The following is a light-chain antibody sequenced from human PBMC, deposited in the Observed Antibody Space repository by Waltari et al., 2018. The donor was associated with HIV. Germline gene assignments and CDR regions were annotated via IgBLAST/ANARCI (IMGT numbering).Light chain of an antibody. V-gene: IGKV1-39*01. CDR2: ATA. CDR1: QSIKRN. CDR3: QQSYATPRS. J-gene: IGKJ2*03. Sequence: DIQMTQSPSSLSASLRDRVTITCRASQSIKRNLNWFQQKSGKAPNILIYATATLQNGVPSRFSGSGSETNFTLTITRLQPEDFATYYCQQSYATPRSFGQGTKL.